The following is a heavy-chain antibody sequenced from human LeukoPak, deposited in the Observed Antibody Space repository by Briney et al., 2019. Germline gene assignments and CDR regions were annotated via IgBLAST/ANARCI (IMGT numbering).Heavy chain of an antibody. CDR1: GFTFISYE. V-gene: IGHV3-21*01. Sequence: GGSLRLSCAASGFTFISYEMNWVRQAPGKGLEWVSSISSSSSYIYYADSVKGRFTISRDNAKNSLYLQMNSLRAEDTAVYYCARDSGNYLDAFDIWGQGTMVTVSS. CDR3: ARDSGNYLDAFDI. CDR2: ISSSSSYI. J-gene: IGHJ3*02. D-gene: IGHD1-7*01.